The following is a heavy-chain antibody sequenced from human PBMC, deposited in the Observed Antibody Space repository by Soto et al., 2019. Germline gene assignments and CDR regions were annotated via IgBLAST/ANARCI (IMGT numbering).Heavy chain of an antibody. V-gene: IGHV1-18*01. D-gene: IGHD5-12*01. CDR2: ISAYNGNT. J-gene: IGHJ6*02. CDR3: ARPGGRGYSGYATYYYGMDV. Sequence: ASVKVSCKASGYTFTSYGISRVRQAPGQGLEWMGWISAYNGNTNYAQKLQGRVTMTTDTSTSTAYMELGSLRSDDTAVYYCARPGGRGYSGYATYYYGMDVWGQGTTVTVSS. CDR1: GYTFTSYG.